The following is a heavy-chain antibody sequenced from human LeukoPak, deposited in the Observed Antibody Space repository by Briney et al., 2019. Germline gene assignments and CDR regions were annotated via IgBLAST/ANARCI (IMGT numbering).Heavy chain of an antibody. CDR1: GFTFSSYG. D-gene: IGHD3-10*01. CDR3: AKEGYYGSGSYYMDV. V-gene: IGHV3-33*06. CDR2: IWYDGSNK. Sequence: PGGSLRLSCAASGFTFSSYGMHWVRQAPGKGLDWVAVIWYDGSNKYYADSVKGRFTISRDNSKNTLYLQMNSLRAEDTAVYYRAKEGYYGSGSYYMDVWGKGTTVTVSS. J-gene: IGHJ6*03.